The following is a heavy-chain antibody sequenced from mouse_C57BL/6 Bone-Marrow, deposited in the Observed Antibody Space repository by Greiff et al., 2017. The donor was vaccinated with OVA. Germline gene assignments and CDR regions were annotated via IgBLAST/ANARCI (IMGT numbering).Heavy chain of an antibody. Sequence: QVQLQQPGTELVKPGASVKLSCKASGYTFTSYWMHWVKQRPGHGLEWIGNINPSNGGTNYNEKFKSKATLTVDKSSSTAYMQLSSLTSEDSAVYYCAVPYGNYLHWYFDVWGTGTTVSVSS. CDR1: GYTFTSYW. J-gene: IGHJ1*03. D-gene: IGHD2-1*01. CDR2: INPSNGGT. CDR3: AVPYGNYLHWYFDV. V-gene: IGHV1-53*01.